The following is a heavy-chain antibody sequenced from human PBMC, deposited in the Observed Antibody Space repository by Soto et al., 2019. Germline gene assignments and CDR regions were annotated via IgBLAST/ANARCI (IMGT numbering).Heavy chain of an antibody. V-gene: IGHV3-30-3*01. J-gene: IGHJ5*02. CDR1: GFTFSRYV. CDR3: ASPDSINPPTSPLGVTDNWFDP. D-gene: IGHD3-22*01. Sequence: PGGSLRLSCAASGFTFSRYVMHWVRQAPGKGLEWLAVISYDSSNKYYADSVKGRFTISRDNSKNTLYLQMNSLRADDTAVYYCASPDSINPPTSPLGVTDNWFDPWGQGTLVTVSS. CDR2: ISYDSSNK.